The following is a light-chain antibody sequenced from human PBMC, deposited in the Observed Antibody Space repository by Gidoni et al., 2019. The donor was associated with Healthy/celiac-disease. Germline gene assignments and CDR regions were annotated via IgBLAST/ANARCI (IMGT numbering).Light chain of an antibody. J-gene: IGKJ4*01. V-gene: IGKV3-11*01. CDR1: QSVSSY. Sequence: EFVLTQSPATLSLSPGERATLSCRASQSVSSYLAWYQQTPGQAPRLLIYDASNRATGIPARFSGSGSGTDFTLTISSLEPEDFAVYYCQQRSNWPRLTFGGGTKVEIK. CDR2: DAS. CDR3: QQRSNWPRLT.